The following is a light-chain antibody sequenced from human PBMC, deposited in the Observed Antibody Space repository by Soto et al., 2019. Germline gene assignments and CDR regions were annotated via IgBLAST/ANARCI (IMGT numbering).Light chain of an antibody. Sequence: SVLTQPPPVSWAPGERVTISCTGSSSKKGAGFYVHLYQQLPGTAPKLLIYGNSNRPSGVPDRFSGSKSGTSASLAITGLQAEDEADYYCQSYDSSLSGLYVFGTGTKVTVL. J-gene: IGLJ1*01. V-gene: IGLV1-40*01. CDR2: GNS. CDR1: SSKKGAGFY. CDR3: QSYDSSLSGLYV.